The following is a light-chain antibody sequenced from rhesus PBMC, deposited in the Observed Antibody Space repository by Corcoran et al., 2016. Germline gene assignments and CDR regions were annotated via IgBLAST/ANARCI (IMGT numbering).Light chain of an antibody. Sequence: QAAPTPSPSVSGSPGQSVTISCTGTNSDIGGYNRVSWYQQHPGKAPKLMIYDVSERPSGVSDRFSGSKSGNTASLTISGLQAEDEADYYCSSYANSYTYIFGGGTRLTVL. CDR1: NSDIGGYNR. V-gene: IGLV2-13*03. CDR3: SSYANSYTYI. J-gene: IGLJ1*01. CDR2: DVS.